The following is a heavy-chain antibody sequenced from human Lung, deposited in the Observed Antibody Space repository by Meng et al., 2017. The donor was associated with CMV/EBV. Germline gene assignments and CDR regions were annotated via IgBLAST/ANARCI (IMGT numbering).Heavy chain of an antibody. CDR1: GSSVTSAYY. D-gene: IGHD1-26*01. J-gene: IGHJ3*01. V-gene: IGHV4-38-2*02. CDR2: IFHRGNA. CDR3: AREVGAPYFDL. Sequence: SETXSLTCNVSGSSVTSAYYWAWIRQPPGKRLEWIGSIFHRGNAYYLPSLNSRLTISVDTSKNQFSLKLNSVTAADTAIYYCAREVGAPYFDLWGQGTMVTVSS.